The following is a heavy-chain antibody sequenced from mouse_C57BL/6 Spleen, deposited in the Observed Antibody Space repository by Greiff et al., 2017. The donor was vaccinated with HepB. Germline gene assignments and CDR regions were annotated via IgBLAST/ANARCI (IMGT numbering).Heavy chain of an antibody. CDR1: GFTFSDYG. D-gene: IGHD1-1*01. Sequence: EVKVVESGGGLVKPGGSLKLSCAASGFTFSDYGMHWVRQAPEKGREWVAYISSGSRTIYYADTVKGRFTISRDNAKNTLFLQMTSLRSEDTAMYYCARGDGSGGYWGQGTTLTVSS. J-gene: IGHJ2*01. V-gene: IGHV5-17*01. CDR2: ISSGSRTI. CDR3: ARGDGSGGY.